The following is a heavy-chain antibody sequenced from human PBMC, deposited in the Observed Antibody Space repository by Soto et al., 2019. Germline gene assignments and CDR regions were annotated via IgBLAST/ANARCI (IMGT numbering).Heavy chain of an antibody. CDR2: ISYDGSNK. V-gene: IGHV3-30-3*01. J-gene: IGHJ4*02. D-gene: IGHD5-18*01. CDR3: ARGEGNSDTAMVIDY. CDR1: GVTFSSYA. Sequence: HPGGSLRLSCAASGVTFSSYAMHGVRQAPGKGLEWVAVISYDGSNKYYADSVKGRFTISRDNSKNTLYLQMNSLRAEDTAVYYCARGEGNSDTAMVIDYWGQGTLVTVSS.